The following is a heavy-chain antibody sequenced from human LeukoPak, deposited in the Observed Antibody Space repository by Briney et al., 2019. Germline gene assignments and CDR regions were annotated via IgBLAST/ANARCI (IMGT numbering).Heavy chain of an antibody. Sequence: PSGTLSLTCGVSGGSITNTNYWTWVRQPPGKGLEWIGEVNLQGSTNYNLSLMGRVAIAVDTSENHISLQLTSVTAADTAVYYCAREGGPYRPLDYSGQGTLVTVSS. CDR1: GGSITNTNY. CDR2: VNLQGST. V-gene: IGHV4-4*02. J-gene: IGHJ4*02. CDR3: AREGGPYRPLDY.